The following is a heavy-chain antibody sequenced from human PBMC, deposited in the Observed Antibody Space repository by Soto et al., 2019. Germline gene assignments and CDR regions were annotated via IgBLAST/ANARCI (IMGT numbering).Heavy chain of an antibody. CDR1: GGTFSSYA. CDR2: IIPIFGTA. CDR3: ARDRIVGGDYSAYYYYGMDV. J-gene: IGHJ6*02. D-gene: IGHD4-17*01. V-gene: IGHV1-69*13. Sequence: SVKVSCKASGGTFSSYAISWVRQAPGQGLEWMGGIIPIFGTANYAQKFQGRVTITADESTSTAYMELSSLRSEDTAVYYCARDRIVGGDYSAYYYYGMDVWGQGTTVTV.